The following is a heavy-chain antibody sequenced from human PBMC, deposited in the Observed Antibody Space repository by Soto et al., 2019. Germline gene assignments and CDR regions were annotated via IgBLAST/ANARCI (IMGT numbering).Heavy chain of an antibody. CDR1: GFTFSSYG. Sequence: GGSLRLSCAASGFTFSSYGIHWVRQAPGKGLEWVTLISYDGTDKYYADSVKGRFTISRDNSKNTLYLQMSSLGPEDTAVYYCVKERYAQLWLEDYGMDVWGQGTTVTVSS. CDR2: ISYDGTDK. CDR3: VKERYAQLWLEDYGMDV. V-gene: IGHV3-30*18. D-gene: IGHD5-18*01. J-gene: IGHJ6*02.